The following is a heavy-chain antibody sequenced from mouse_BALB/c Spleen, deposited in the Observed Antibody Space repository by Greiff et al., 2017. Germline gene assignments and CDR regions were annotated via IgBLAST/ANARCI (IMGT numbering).Heavy chain of an antibody. CDR3: TRSGYYGSSPFAD. CDR1: GYTFTSYW. V-gene: IGHV1-5*01. Sequence: EVQLQQSGTVLARPGASVKMSCKASGYTFTSYWMHWVKQRPGQGLEWIGAIYPGNSDTSYNQKFKGKAKLTAVTSTSTAYMELSSLTNEDSAVYYCTRSGYYGSSPFADWGQGTLVTVSA. J-gene: IGHJ3*01. CDR2: IYPGNSDT. D-gene: IGHD1-1*01.